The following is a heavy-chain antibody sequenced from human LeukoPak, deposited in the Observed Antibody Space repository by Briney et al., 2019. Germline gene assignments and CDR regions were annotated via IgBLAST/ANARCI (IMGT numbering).Heavy chain of an antibody. CDR1: GGSFSGYY. Sequence: SETLSLTCAVYGGSFSGYYWSWIRQPPGKGLEWIGEINHSGSNNYNPSLKSRVTISVDTSKNQYSLKLSSVTAADTAVYYCARSRGQYWYFDLWGRGTLVTVSS. V-gene: IGHV4-34*01. D-gene: IGHD2-15*01. J-gene: IGHJ2*01. CDR2: INHSGSN. CDR3: ARSRGQYWYFDL.